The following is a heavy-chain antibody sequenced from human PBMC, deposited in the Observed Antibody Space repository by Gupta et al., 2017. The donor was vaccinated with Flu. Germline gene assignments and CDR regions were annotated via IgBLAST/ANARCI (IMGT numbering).Heavy chain of an antibody. J-gene: IGHJ5*02. Sequence: EGQLVESGGGWVQPGRSLRLSCTTSGFAFSNYAVSWFRQAPGKGLEWVGFIRSKLFGGTADYAASVEGRFTISREDSESTAYLQMDSLKTXDXGFYYCXRDLRVSSTAAGTNWFDPRGQGALVTVSS. CDR1: GFAFSNYA. D-gene: IGHD6-13*01. CDR3: XRDLRVSSTAAGTNWFDP. CDR2: IRSKLFGGTA. V-gene: IGHV3-49*03.